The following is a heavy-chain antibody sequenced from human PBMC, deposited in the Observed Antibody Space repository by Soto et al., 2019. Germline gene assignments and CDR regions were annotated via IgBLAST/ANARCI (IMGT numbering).Heavy chain of an antibody. CDR3: TTAILGYCSSTSCYFPYYYYGMDV. D-gene: IGHD2-2*01. V-gene: IGHV3-15*01. CDR2: IKSKTDGGTT. Sequence: GSLRLSCAASGFTFSNAWMSWVRQAPGKGLEWVGRIKSKTDGGTTDYAAPVKGRFTISRDDSKNTLYLQMNSLKTEDTAVYYCTTAILGYCSSTSCYFPYYYYGMDVWGQGTTVTVS. J-gene: IGHJ6*02. CDR1: GFTFSNAW.